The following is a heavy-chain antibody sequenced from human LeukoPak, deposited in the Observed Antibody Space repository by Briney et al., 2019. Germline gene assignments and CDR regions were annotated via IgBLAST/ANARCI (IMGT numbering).Heavy chain of an antibody. D-gene: IGHD2-2*01. CDR3: ARDCSSTSCYDYFDY. V-gene: IGHV3-21*01. CDR2: ISSSSSYI. CDR1: GFTFSSYS. Sequence: GGSLRLSCAASGFTFSSYSMNWVRQAPGKGLEWVSSISSSSSYIYYADSVKGRFTISRDNAKNSLYLQMNSLRAEDTAVYYYARDCSSTSCYDYFDYWGQGTLVTVSS. J-gene: IGHJ4*02.